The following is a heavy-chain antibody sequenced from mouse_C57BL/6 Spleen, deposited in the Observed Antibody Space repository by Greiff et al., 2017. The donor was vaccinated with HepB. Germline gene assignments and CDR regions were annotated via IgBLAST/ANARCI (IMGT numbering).Heavy chain of an antibody. D-gene: IGHD2-3*01. V-gene: IGHV1-55*01. CDR1: GYTFTSYW. CDR3: ALYDGYCKGLDY. J-gene: IGHJ2*01. CDR2: IYPGSGST. Sequence: QVQLQQPGAELVKPGASVKMSCKASGYTFTSYWITWVKQRPGQGLVWIGDIYPGSGSTNYNEKFKSKATLTVDTSSSTAYMQLSSLTSEDSAVYYCALYDGYCKGLDYWGQGTTLTVSS.